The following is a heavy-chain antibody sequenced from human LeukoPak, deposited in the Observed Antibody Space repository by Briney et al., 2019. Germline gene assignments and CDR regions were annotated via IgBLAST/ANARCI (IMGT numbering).Heavy chain of an antibody. Sequence: SETLSLTCTVSGASISGTTHYWGWIRQPPGKGLEWVGSVYHSGSTYYSPSLKRRATISVDTSKNQFSLKLSSVTAADTAVYYCARQDWGSGWFDPWGQGTLVTVSS. D-gene: IGHD7-27*01. V-gene: IGHV4-39*01. CDR2: VYHSGST. J-gene: IGHJ5*02. CDR1: GASISGTTHY. CDR3: ARQDWGSGWFDP.